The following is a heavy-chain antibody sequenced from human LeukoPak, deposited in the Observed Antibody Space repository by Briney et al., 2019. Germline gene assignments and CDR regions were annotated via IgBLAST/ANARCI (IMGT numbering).Heavy chain of an antibody. V-gene: IGHV3-43*02. D-gene: IGHD5-18*01. J-gene: IGHJ4*02. CDR3: AKDIFGDTPMVPLFDY. Sequence: GGSLRLSCAASGFXFDDYAIHWVRQAPGKGLEWVSLISGDGGSTYYADSVKGRSTISRDNIKNSLYLQMNSLRTEDTALYYCAKDIFGDTPMVPLFDYWGQGTLVTVS. CDR2: ISGDGGST. CDR1: GFXFDDYA.